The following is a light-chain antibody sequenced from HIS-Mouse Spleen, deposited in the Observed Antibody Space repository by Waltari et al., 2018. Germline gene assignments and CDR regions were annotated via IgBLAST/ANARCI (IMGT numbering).Light chain of an antibody. J-gene: IGKJ2*01. CDR3: EQYYSTPYT. Sequence: DIVMTQSPDSLAVSLGERATINRKSSQSVLYSSNNMNYLAWYQQKPGQPPKLLIYWASTRESGVPDRFSGSASGTDFTLTISSLQAEDVAVYYCEQYYSTPYTFGQGTKLEIK. CDR2: WAS. V-gene: IGKV4-1*01. CDR1: QSVLYSSNNMNY.